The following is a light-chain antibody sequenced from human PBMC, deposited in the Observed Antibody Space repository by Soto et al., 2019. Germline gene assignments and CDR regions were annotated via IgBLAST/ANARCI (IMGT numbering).Light chain of an antibody. V-gene: IGLV1-44*01. CDR1: SSNIGTSS. Sequence: QSVLAQPHSASGTPGQRVTISCSGSSSNIGTSSVHWFQQLPGTAPKLLISITNQRPSGVPERFSGSKSGTSASLAISGLQSEDEADYYCAAWDDSLNGQVFGTGNKVTV. J-gene: IGLJ1*01. CDR3: AAWDDSLNGQV. CDR2: ITN.